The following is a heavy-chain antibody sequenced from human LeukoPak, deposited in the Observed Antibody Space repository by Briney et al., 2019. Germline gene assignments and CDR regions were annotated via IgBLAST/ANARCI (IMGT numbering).Heavy chain of an antibody. CDR1: GYSFTSYW. D-gene: IGHD6-19*01. CDR2: IEPSDSYT. Sequence: GESLKISCKGSGYSFTSYWISWVRQMPGKGLEWMGRIEPSDSYTNYSPSFQGHVTISADKSISTAYLQWSSLKASDTAMYYCARHRGSGWLIDYWGQGTLVTVSS. CDR3: ARHRGSGWLIDY. V-gene: IGHV5-10-1*01. J-gene: IGHJ4*02.